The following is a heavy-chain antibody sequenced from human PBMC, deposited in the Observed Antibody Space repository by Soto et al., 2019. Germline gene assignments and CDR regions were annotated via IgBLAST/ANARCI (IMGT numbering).Heavy chain of an antibody. CDR1: GGTFSSHG. V-gene: IGHV1-69*06. CDR3: ASARSAQYFDF. Sequence: QVQLVQSGTVVQRRGSSVKVSCQASGGTFSSHGMAWVRQAPGQGLEWMGGIIPTFGTPTYAPKFQGRVTITADKSTNTAYMELSSLRSEDTGGYYCASARSAQYFDFWGQGTLITVSS. J-gene: IGHJ4*02. D-gene: IGHD1-26*01. CDR2: IIPTFGTP.